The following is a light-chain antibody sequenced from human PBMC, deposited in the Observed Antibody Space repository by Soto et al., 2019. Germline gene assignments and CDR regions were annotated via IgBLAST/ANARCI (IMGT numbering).Light chain of an antibody. Sequence: DLQMTQSPSTLSASVGDRVTITCRASQSISSWLAWYQQKPGKAPKLLIYDASSLESGVPSRFSGSGSGTEFTLTISSRQPDDFATYYCQQYNSYRYTFGQGTKLEIK. V-gene: IGKV1-5*01. J-gene: IGKJ2*01. CDR3: QQYNSYRYT. CDR1: QSISSW. CDR2: DAS.